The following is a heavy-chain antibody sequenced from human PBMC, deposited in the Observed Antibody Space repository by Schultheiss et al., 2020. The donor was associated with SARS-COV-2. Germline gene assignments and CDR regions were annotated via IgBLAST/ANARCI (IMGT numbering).Heavy chain of an antibody. V-gene: IGHV3-66*02. Sequence: GGSLRLSCAASGFTFSSYAMSWVRQAPGKGLEWVSVIYSGGSTYYADSVKGRFTISRDNSKNTLYLQMNSLRAEDTAVYYCARDGPSGSYDYWGQGTLVTVSS. CDR3: ARDGPSGSYDY. J-gene: IGHJ4*02. CDR2: IYSGGST. D-gene: IGHD1-26*01. CDR1: GFTFSSYA.